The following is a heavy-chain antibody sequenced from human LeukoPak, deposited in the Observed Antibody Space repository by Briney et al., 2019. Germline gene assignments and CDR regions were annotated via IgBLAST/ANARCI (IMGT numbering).Heavy chain of an antibody. CDR3: AKSRSDSSGFDY. Sequence: GRSLRLSCAASGFTFDDYAMHWVRHAPGKGLEWVSGICWNSGSIAYAGSVKGRFTISRDNAKNSLYLQMNSLRAEDTALYYCAKSRSDSSGFDYWGQGTLVTVS. J-gene: IGHJ4*02. V-gene: IGHV3-9*01. CDR2: ICWNSGSI. CDR1: GFTFDDYA. D-gene: IGHD6-19*01.